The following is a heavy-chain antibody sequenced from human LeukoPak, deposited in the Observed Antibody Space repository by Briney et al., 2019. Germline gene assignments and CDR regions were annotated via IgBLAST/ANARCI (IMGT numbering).Heavy chain of an antibody. V-gene: IGHV3-30*02. D-gene: IGHD5-18*01. CDR3: AKEGLQLWLTY. J-gene: IGHJ4*02. CDR2: IWYDGSNK. CDR1: GFTFSSYG. Sequence: PGGSLRLSCAASGFTFSSYGMPWVRQAPGKGLEWVAVIWYDGSNKYYAESVKGRFTTSRYNSKNALYLQMNSLRAEDTAVYYCAKEGLQLWLTYWGQGTLVTVSS.